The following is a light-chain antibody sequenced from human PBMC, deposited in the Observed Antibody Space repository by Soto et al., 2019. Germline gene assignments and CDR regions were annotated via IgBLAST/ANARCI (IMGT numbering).Light chain of an antibody. V-gene: IGLV2-14*01. Sequence: QSVLTQPASVSGSPGQSITISCTGTSSDVGRYNYVSWYQQHPGKAPKLMIYEVSNWPSGVSNRFSGSKSGNTASLTISGLQSEDEADYYCSSYTSSVTYVFGTGTKLTVL. CDR2: EVS. J-gene: IGLJ1*01. CDR3: SSYTSSVTYV. CDR1: SSDVGRYNY.